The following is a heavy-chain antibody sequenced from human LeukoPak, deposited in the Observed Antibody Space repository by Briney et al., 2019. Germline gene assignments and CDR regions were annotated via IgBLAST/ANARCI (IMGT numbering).Heavy chain of an antibody. CDR3: TGPIVVPAVDDY. CDR1: GYTFTSYG. CDR2: ISAYNGNT. V-gene: IGHV1-18*01. J-gene: IGHJ4*02. Sequence: ASVKVSCKASGYTFTSYGISWVRQAPGQGVEGMGWISAYNGNTNYAQKLHARVTMTTATSTSTAYIELRSLRSDDTAVYFCTGPIVVPAVDDYWGQGTLVTVSS. D-gene: IGHD2-2*01.